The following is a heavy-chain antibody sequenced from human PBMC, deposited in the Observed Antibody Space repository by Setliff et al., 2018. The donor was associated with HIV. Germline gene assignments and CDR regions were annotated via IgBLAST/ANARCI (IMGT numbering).Heavy chain of an antibody. CDR3: AKDRDIILAGILDY. J-gene: IGHJ4*02. CDR1: GFTFSNYA. Sequence: LRLSCAASGFTFSNYAMNWVRQAPGKGLEWVSAISGSGGSTYYADSVKGRFTISRDNSKKTLYLQMNSLRAEDTAVYYCAKDRDIILAGILDYWGQGTLVTVSS. D-gene: IGHD2-8*02. CDR2: ISGSGGST. V-gene: IGHV3-23*01.